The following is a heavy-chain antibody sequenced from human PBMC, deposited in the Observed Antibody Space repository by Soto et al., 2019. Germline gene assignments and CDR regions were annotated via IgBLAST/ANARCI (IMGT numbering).Heavy chain of an antibody. Sequence: GGSLRLSCAASGFTFSSYAMSWVRQAPGKGLEWVSAISGSGGSTYYADSVKGRFTISRDNSKNTLYLQMNSLRAEDTAVYYCAKFRSSSSGLYYYGMDVWGQGTTVTVSS. CDR3: AKFRSSSSGLYYYGMDV. V-gene: IGHV3-23*01. J-gene: IGHJ6*02. CDR2: ISGSGGST. D-gene: IGHD6-6*01. CDR1: GFTFSSYA.